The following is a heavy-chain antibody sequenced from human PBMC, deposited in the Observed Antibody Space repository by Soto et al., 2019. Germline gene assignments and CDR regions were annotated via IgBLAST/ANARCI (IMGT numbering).Heavy chain of an antibody. V-gene: IGHV4-34*01. J-gene: IGHJ6*03. D-gene: IGHD2-21*01. CDR1: GGSLSDYF. CDR2: INHLGSI. CDR3: ARGGISHWAYFYYMDV. Sequence: SETLSLTCVVSGGSLSDYFWSWIRQPPGTALEWIGEINHLGSINYNPSLKSRVTMSVDTSKNQFSLTLNSVTAADTATYYCARGGISHWAYFYYMDVWDRGTTVTVPS.